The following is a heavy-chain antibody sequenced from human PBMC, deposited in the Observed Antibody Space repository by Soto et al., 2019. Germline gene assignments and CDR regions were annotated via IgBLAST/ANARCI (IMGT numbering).Heavy chain of an antibody. CDR3: ARRPDATIKDISYYYALDV. V-gene: IGHV3-48*02. CDR2: ISSSSNTL. D-gene: IGHD2-2*01. CDR1: GFTISPYN. J-gene: IGHJ6*02. Sequence: GGSLRLSCAASGFTISPYNMIWVRQAPGKGLQWVSYISSSSNTLYYGDSVRGRFTISRDNAKNSLYLQMNSLRDEDTAVYYCARRPDATIKDISYYYALDVWGQGTTVTV.